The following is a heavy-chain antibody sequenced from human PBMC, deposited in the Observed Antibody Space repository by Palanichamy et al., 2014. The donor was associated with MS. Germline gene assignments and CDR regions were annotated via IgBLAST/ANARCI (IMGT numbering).Heavy chain of an antibody. J-gene: IGHJ4*02. CDR3: ARDPTPRGYTHFDF. D-gene: IGHD5-24*01. V-gene: IGHV1-46*01. CDR1: GYTFINYY. Sequence: QVQLVQSGADVKKPGASVNVSCKASGYTFINYYIHWVRQAPGQGLEWLGIINPDGGSTTYALKFLGRVTMATDTSTNTVYMELSSLRSDDTAVYYCARDPTPRGYTHFDFWGQGTLVTVSS. CDR2: INPDGGST.